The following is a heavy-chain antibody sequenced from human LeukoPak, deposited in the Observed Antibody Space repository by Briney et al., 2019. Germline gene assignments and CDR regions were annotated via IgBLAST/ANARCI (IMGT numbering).Heavy chain of an antibody. J-gene: IGHJ3*02. D-gene: IGHD1-26*01. CDR2: IYYSGST. CDR1: GGSIGSDIYY. CDR3: ARGSGSYPHVAFDI. Sequence: PSETLSPTCTVSGGSIGSDIYYWGWIRQPPGKGLEWIGNIYYSGSTYYNPSLNSRVTISIDTSKNQFSLKLSSFTAADTAVYYCARGSGSYPHVAFDIWGQGTLVTVSS. V-gene: IGHV4-39*07.